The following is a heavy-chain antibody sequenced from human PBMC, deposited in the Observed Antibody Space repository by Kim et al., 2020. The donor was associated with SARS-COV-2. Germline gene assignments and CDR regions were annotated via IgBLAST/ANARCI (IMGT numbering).Heavy chain of an antibody. V-gene: IGHV4-31*03. Sequence: SETLSLTCTVSGGSISSGGYYWLWILQHPGKGLEWIGYIYYSGIIYYNLSLNSRFTISVDTSKNQFSLNLISVTAADTAVYFCARDDIGHVSDIWGQGP. CDR2: IYYSGII. CDR1: GGSISSGGYY. J-gene: IGHJ3*02. CDR3: ARDDIGHVSDI. D-gene: IGHD2-15*01.